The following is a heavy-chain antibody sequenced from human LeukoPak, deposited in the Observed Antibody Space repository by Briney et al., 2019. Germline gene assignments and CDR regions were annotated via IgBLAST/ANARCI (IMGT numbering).Heavy chain of an antibody. CDR3: ARGGRFSDAFDI. D-gene: IGHD3-3*01. CDR1: GFTFSTYW. V-gene: IGHV3-7*01. CDR2: MRQDGSQK. J-gene: IGHJ3*02. Sequence: PGGSLRLSCAASGFTFSTYWMSWVRQAPGKGLEWVANMRQDGSQKYYVDSVKGRFTISRDNAKNSLYLQMNSLRAEDTAVYYCARGGRFSDAFDIWGQGTMVTVSS.